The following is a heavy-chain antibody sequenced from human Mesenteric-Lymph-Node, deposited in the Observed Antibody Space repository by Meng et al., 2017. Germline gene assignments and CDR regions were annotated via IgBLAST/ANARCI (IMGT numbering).Heavy chain of an antibody. CDR1: GGSISSSTYY. J-gene: IGHJ4*01. CDR2: IYYSGRT. CDR3: ARVDSSGYFLDY. D-gene: IGHD3-22*01. Sequence: QLQLQESGPGLVKPSETLSLTCTVSGGSISSSTYYWGWIRQPPGKGLEWIGSIYYSGRTYYNPSLKSRVTMSVDTSKNQFSLKLSSVTAADTAVYYCARVDSSGYFLDYWGQGTLVTVSS. V-gene: IGHV4-39*07.